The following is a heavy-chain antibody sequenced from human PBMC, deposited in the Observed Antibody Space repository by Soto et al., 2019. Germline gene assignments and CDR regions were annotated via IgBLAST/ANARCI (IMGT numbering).Heavy chain of an antibody. J-gene: IGHJ6*02. CDR2: IYYSGST. CDR1: GGSISSGGYY. V-gene: IGHV4-31*03. Sequence: QVQLQESGPGLVKPSQTLSLTCTVSGGSISSGGYYWSWIRQHPGKGLEWIGYIYYSGSTYYNPSLKGRVTISVDTSKSQFSLKLSSVTAADTAVYYCAASCVGCGGFNYYGMDVWGQGTTVTVSS. CDR3: AASCVGCGGFNYYGMDV. D-gene: IGHD2-21*01.